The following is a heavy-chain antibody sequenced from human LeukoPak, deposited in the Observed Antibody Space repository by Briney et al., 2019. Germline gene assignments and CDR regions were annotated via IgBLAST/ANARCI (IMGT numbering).Heavy chain of an antibody. J-gene: IGHJ4*02. CDR1: GYTFTSYY. Sequence: ASVKVSCKASGYTFTSYYMHWVRQAPGQGLEWMGIINPSGGSTSYAQKFQGRVTMTRDTSTSTVYLELSSLRSEDTATYYCARSRGSWYPDYWGQGTLVTVSS. D-gene: IGHD1-26*01. CDR3: ARSRGSWYPDY. V-gene: IGHV1-46*01. CDR2: INPSGGST.